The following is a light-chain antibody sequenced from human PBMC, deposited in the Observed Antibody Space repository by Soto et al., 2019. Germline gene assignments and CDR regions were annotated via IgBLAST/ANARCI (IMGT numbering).Light chain of an antibody. CDR1: QSVRSSY. V-gene: IGKV3-20*01. Sequence: EIVLTQSPCTLSLSPGERATLSCRASQSVRSSYLAWYQQKPGQTPRLLIYDASSRATGIPDRFSGSGSGTDFTLTISRLEPEDFAVYYCQQYGTSPLTFGQGTKVDIK. CDR3: QQYGTSPLT. CDR2: DAS. J-gene: IGKJ1*01.